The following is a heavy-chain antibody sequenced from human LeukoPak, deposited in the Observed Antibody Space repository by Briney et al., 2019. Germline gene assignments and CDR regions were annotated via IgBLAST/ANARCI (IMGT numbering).Heavy chain of an antibody. CDR1: GFTFSSYG. CDR3: ARDREYYYGSGSFDY. CDR2: IWYDGSNK. V-gene: IGHV3-33*01. Sequence: PGGSLRLSCAASGFTFSSYGMHWVRQAPGKGLEWVAVIWYDGSNKYYADSVKGRSTISRDNSKNTLYLQMNSLRAEDTAVYYCARDREYYYGSGSFDYWGQGTLVTVSS. D-gene: IGHD3-10*01. J-gene: IGHJ4*02.